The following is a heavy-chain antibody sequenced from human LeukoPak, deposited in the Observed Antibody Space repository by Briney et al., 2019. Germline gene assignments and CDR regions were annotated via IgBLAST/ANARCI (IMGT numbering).Heavy chain of an antibody. CDR1: GFTFSSYG. Sequence: GGSLRLSCAASGFTFSSYGMSWVRQAPGKGLEWVSAVSGSGGSTYYADSVKGRFTISRDNSKNTLYLQMNSLRAEDTAVYYCAKRDSYYYDSSGYHYFDYWGQGTLVTVSS. J-gene: IGHJ4*02. D-gene: IGHD3-22*01. CDR3: AKRDSYYYDSSGYHYFDY. V-gene: IGHV3-23*01. CDR2: VSGSGGST.